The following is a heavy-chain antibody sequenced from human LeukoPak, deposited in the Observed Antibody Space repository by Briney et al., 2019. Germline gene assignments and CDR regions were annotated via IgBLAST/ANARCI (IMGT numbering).Heavy chain of an antibody. J-gene: IGHJ5*02. CDR3: ARGGGGIVVVPAASNWFDP. CDR1: GGSISSYY. Sequence: SETLSLTCTVSGGSISSYYWSWIRQPPGKGLEWIGYIYYRGSTNYNPSLKSRVTISVDMSKNQFSLKLSSVTAADTAVYYCARGGGGIVVVPAASNWFDPWGQGTLVTVSS. V-gene: IGHV4-59*08. CDR2: IYYRGST. D-gene: IGHD2-2*01.